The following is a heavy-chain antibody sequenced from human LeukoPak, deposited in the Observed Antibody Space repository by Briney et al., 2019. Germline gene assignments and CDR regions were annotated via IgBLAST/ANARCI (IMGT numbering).Heavy chain of an antibody. CDR3: ASLDY. V-gene: IGHV3-7*01. CDR1: GFTFSSNW. Sequence: GGSLRLSCAASGFTFSSNWMNWVRQAPGKGLEWVANVNQDGSEEYYVDSVKGRFTFSRDNAKKSLYLQMNSLRAEDTAVYYCASLDYWGQGTLVTVSS. J-gene: IGHJ4*02. CDR2: VNQDGSEE.